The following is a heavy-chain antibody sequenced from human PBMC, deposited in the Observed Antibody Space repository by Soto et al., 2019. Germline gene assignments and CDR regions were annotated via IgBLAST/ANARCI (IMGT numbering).Heavy chain of an antibody. V-gene: IGHV3-15*07. D-gene: IGHD2-2*01. Sequence: EVQLVESGGGLVKPGRSLRLSCAASGFTFSNAWMNWVRQAPGKGLEWVGRIKSKTDGGTTDYAAPVKGGFTISRDDSTNTLYLQMNSLKTEDTAVYYWTTDRWGVVHYYGMDVWGQGTTVTVSS. CDR3: TTDRWGVVHYYGMDV. CDR1: GFTFSNAW. J-gene: IGHJ6*02. CDR2: IKSKTDGGTT.